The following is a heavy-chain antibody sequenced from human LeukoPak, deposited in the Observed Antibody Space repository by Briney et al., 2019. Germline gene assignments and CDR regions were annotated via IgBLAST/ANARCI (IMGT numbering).Heavy chain of an antibody. J-gene: IGHJ4*02. CDR3: AKGGGSTALFDS. CDR2: ISYDGSNK. V-gene: IGHV3-30-3*01. Sequence: GGSLRLSCAASGFTFSSYAMHWVRQAPGKGLEWVAVISYDGSNKYYADSVKGRFTISRDNSKNTLYLQMNSLRAEDTAVYYCAKGGGSTALFDSWGQGALVTVSS. D-gene: IGHD5/OR15-5a*01. CDR1: GFTFSSYA.